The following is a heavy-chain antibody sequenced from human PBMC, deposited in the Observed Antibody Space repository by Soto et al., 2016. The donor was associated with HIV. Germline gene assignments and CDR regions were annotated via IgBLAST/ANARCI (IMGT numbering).Heavy chain of an antibody. CDR1: GFTFDEYA. V-gene: IGHV3-9*01. CDR2: LSWNSGNI. CDR3: VKDNSGWYYFDF. Sequence: EVQLVEPGGGLVQPGRSLRLSCASSGFTFDEYAMHWVRQVPGKGLEWVSGLSWNSGNIGYADSVKGRFTISRDNAKSSLYLQMDSLRPEDTAWYYCVKDNSGWYYFDFWGRGTLVTVSS. J-gene: IGHJ4*02. D-gene: IGHD6-19*01.